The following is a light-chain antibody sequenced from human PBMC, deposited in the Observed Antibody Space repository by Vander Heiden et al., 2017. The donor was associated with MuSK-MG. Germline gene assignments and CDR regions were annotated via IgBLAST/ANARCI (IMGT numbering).Light chain of an antibody. CDR1: QGNDVF. CDR3: QQSDSN. CDR2: AAS. Sequence: DIQMTQSPSSLSASVGDRVTITCRASQGNDVFLNWYQQKPGKPPSLLIYAASNLRSGVPSRFSGSASGTEFTLAISDLQPEDSATYYCQQSDSNFGQGTKLEIK. V-gene: IGKV1-39*01. J-gene: IGKJ2*01.